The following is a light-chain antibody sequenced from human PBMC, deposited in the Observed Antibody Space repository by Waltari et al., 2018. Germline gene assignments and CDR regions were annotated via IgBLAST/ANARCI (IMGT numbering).Light chain of an antibody. J-gene: IGLJ3*02. CDR3: QSIDTNNHWV. CDR1: ALPKKY. CDR2: AAT. Sequence: SYDLTQPPSVSVSPDQTARTPCSGNALPKKYVYWYQKKSGKAPVTVIYAATKRLSGIPERFSGSSSGTMATLTITGAQVEDEADYYCQSIDTNNHWVFGGGTKVTVL. V-gene: IGLV3-10*01.